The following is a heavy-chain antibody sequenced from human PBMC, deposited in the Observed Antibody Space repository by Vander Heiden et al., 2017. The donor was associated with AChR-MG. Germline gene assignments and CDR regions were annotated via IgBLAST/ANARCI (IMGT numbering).Heavy chain of an antibody. CDR3: AGYYYDSSGYYPDAFDI. D-gene: IGHD3-22*01. Sequence: QVQLVQSGAEVKKPGSSVKVSCKASGATFSSYAISWVRQAPGQGLEWMGRIIPILGIANYAQKFQGRVTITADKSTSTAYMELSSLRSEDTAVYYCAGYYYDSSGYYPDAFDIWGQGTMVTVSS. V-gene: IGHV1-69*04. CDR1: GATFSSYA. CDR2: IIPILGIA. J-gene: IGHJ3*02.